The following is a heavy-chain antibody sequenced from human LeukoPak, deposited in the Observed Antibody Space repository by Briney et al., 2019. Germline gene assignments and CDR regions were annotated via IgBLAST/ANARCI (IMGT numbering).Heavy chain of an antibody. CDR1: GYSFTSYW. CDR3: ARQEPAAMRYYYYGMDV. J-gene: IGHJ6*04. V-gene: IGHV5-10-1*01. D-gene: IGHD2-2*01. Sequence: GESLRISCKGSGYSFTSYWISWVRQMPGKGLEWMGRIDPSDSYTNYSPSFQGHVTISADKSISPAYLQWSSLKASDTAMYYCARQEPAAMRYYYYGMDVWGKGTTVTVSS. CDR2: IDPSDSYT.